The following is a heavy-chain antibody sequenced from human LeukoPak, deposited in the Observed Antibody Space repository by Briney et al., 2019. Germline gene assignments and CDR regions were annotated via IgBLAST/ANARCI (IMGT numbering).Heavy chain of an antibody. Sequence: PGGSLRLSCAASGFTFSSYGMHWVRQAPGKGLEWVAVIWYDGSNKYYADSVKGRFTISRDNSKNTLYLQMNSLRAEDTAVYYCARGYYDSSGYYYDGYFDYWGQGTLVTVSS. J-gene: IGHJ4*02. D-gene: IGHD3-22*01. CDR1: GFTFSSYG. CDR3: ARGYYDSSGYYYDGYFDY. V-gene: IGHV3-33*01. CDR2: IWYDGSNK.